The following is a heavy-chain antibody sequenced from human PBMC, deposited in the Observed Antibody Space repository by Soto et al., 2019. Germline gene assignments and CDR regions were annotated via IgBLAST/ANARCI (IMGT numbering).Heavy chain of an antibody. D-gene: IGHD1-26*01. CDR3: ATSRSTGHPALFDY. V-gene: IGHV4-31*02. CDR2: IYYSGSS. J-gene: IGHJ4*02. Sequence: WTWIRQHPGKGLEWIGYIYYSGSSRYHPSLKSRLTISLDTSKNQFSLKLTSVTAADTDVYYCATSRSTGHPALFDYWGQGTLVTVSS.